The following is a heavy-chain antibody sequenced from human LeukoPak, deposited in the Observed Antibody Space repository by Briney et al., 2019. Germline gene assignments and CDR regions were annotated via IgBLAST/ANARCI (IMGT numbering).Heavy chain of an antibody. V-gene: IGHV3-23*01. Sequence: GGSLRLSCAASGFTFNSYAMNWVRQAPGKGLEWVSAISGSGGSTYYADSVKGRFTISRDNSKNTLYLQMNSLRAEDTAVYYCATHLGDYTAHAFDIWGQGTMVTVSS. CDR1: GFTFNSYA. J-gene: IGHJ3*02. CDR3: ATHLGDYTAHAFDI. CDR2: ISGSGGST. D-gene: IGHD4-17*01.